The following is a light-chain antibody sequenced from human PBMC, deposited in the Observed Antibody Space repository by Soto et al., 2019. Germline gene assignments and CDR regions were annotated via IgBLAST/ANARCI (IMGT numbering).Light chain of an antibody. J-gene: IGLJ3*02. V-gene: IGLV2-11*01. Sequence: QSALTQPRAVSGSPGQLVTISCTGTSSDVGGYNFVSWYQQHPGKAPKFMIFDVSKRPSGVPDRFSGSKSGNTASLTISGLQAEDEADYYCCSYAGSYTWVFGGGTKVTVL. CDR2: DVS. CDR3: CSYAGSYTWV. CDR1: SSDVGGYNF.